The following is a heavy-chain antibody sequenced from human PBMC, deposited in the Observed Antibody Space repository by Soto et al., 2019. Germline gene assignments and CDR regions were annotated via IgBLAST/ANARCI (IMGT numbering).Heavy chain of an antibody. CDR3: ARATPYSTSWYLDY. V-gene: IGHV1-3*01. Sequence: ASVKVSCKASGYTFTSYAVHWVRQAPGQRLEWMGWINAGNDNTKYSQKFQGRVTITRDTSATTAYMELSSLRSEDTAVYYCARATPYSTSWYLDYWGQGTLVTVSS. D-gene: IGHD2-2*01. CDR1: GYTFTSYA. J-gene: IGHJ4*02. CDR2: INAGNDNT.